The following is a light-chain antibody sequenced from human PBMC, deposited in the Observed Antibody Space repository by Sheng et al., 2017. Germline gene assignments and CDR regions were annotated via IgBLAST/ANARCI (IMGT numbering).Light chain of an antibody. CDR3: QTWGTGVV. J-gene: IGLJ2*01. CDR2: LNNDGTH. Sequence: QPVLTQSPSAAASLGASVKLTCTLSSGHSSYAIAWLQQQPEKGPRYLMKLNNDGTHTKGDGIPDRFSGSSSGAERYLTISSLQSEDEADYYCQTWGTGVVFGGGTKLTVL. V-gene: IGLV4-69*01. CDR1: SGHSSYA.